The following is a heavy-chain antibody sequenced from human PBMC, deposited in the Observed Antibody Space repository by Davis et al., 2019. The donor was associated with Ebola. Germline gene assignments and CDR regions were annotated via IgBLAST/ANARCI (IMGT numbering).Heavy chain of an antibody. CDR1: GFTFSSYW. CDR3: TTDSLVLWFGESIFLNWFDP. CDR2: INSDGSST. V-gene: IGHV3-74*01. D-gene: IGHD3-10*01. Sequence: GESLKISCAASGFTFSSYWMHWVRQAPGKGLVWVSRINSDGSSTRYADSVKGRFTISRDNAKNTLYLQMNSLRAEDTAVYYCTTDSLVLWFGESIFLNWFDPWGQGTLVTVSS. J-gene: IGHJ5*02.